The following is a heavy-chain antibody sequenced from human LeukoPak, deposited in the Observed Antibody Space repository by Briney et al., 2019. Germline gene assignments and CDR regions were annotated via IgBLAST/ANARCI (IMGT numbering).Heavy chain of an antibody. J-gene: IGHJ4*02. Sequence: GGSLRLSCSASGFTFSTYVMYWVRQAPGKGLEYVSAISTNGGSTYYADSVKGRFTISRDNSKSTLYLQMSSLRVEDTAVYYCARYGGYPLFDYWGQGTLVTVSS. V-gene: IGHV3-64D*06. CDR2: ISTNGGST. D-gene: IGHD4-23*01. CDR1: GFTFSTYV. CDR3: ARYGGYPLFDY.